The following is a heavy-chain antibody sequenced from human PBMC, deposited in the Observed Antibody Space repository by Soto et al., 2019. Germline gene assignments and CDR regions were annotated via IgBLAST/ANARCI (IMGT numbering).Heavy chain of an antibody. CDR1: GYTFTSYY. Sequence: ASVKVSCKASGYTFTSYYMHWVRQAPGQGLEWMGIINPSGGSTSYAQKFQGRVTMTRDTSTSTVYMELSSLRSEDTAAYYCARAYCGGDCYSPYYFDYWGQGTQVTVSS. J-gene: IGHJ4*02. CDR3: ARAYCGGDCYSPYYFDY. D-gene: IGHD2-21*02. CDR2: INPSGGST. V-gene: IGHV1-46*01.